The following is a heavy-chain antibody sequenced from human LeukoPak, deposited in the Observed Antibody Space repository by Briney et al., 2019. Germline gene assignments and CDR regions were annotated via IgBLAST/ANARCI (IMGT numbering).Heavy chain of an antibody. D-gene: IGHD3-22*01. CDR1: GGSISSSSYY. Sequence: TSETLSLTCTVSGGSISSSSYYWGWIRQPPGKGLEWLGSIYYSGNTYDNPSLKSRVTMSVDTSKNQFSLKLSSVTAADTAVYYCARLAAYYDSSGYSYYFDYWGQGTLVTVSS. CDR3: ARLAAYYDSSGYSYYFDY. CDR2: IYYSGNT. J-gene: IGHJ4*02. V-gene: IGHV4-39*01.